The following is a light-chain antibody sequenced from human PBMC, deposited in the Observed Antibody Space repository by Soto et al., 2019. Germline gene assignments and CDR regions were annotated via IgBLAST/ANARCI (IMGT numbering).Light chain of an antibody. CDR1: QKVSSN. CDR2: GAS. J-gene: IGKJ4*01. V-gene: IGKV3-15*01. CDR3: QQYTNWPPLT. Sequence: EIVLTQSPVTLSLAPGEYRTRSSRYDQKVSSNLAWYQQKPGQAPRLLIYGASTRATGIPARFSGSGSGTEFTLTISSLQSEDFAVYYCQQYTNWPPLTFGGGTKVDIK.